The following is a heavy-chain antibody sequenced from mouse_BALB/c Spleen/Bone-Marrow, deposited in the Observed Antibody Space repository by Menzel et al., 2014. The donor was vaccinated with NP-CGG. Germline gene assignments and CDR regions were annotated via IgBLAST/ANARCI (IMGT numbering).Heavy chain of an antibody. CDR2: IHYSGST. V-gene: IGHV3-1*02. D-gene: IGHD1-1*01. Sequence: VQLQQPGPDLVKPSQSLSLTCTVTGYSITSGYSCDWIRQFPGNKLEWMGYIHYSGSTHYNPSLKSRISITRDTSKNQFFLQLNSVTTEDTATYYCARDGSLYYFDYWGQGTTLTVSS. CDR3: ARDGSLYYFDY. CDR1: GYSITSGYS. J-gene: IGHJ2*01.